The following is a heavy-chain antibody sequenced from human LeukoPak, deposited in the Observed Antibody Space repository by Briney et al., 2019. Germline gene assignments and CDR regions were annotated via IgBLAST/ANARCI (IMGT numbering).Heavy chain of an antibody. V-gene: IGHV5-51*01. Sequence: GESLKISCKGSGYSFTTYWIGWVRQMPGKGLEWMGIIYPGDSDTRYSPSFQGQVTISADKSISTAYLQWSSLKASDTAMYYCARLMVRGVTFSPVDYWGQGTLVTVSS. CDR1: GYSFTTYW. CDR3: ARLMVRGVTFSPVDY. D-gene: IGHD3-10*01. CDR2: IYPGDSDT. J-gene: IGHJ4*02.